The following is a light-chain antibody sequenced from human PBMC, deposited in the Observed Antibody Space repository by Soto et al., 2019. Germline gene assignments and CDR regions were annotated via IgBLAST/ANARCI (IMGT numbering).Light chain of an antibody. CDR2: DVS. CDR3: SSYTSSSTLGYV. CDR1: SSDVGGYNY. J-gene: IGLJ1*01. Sequence: QSVLTQPASVSGSPGQSITISCTGTSSDVGGYNYVSWYQQHPGKAPKLMICDVSNRPSGVSNRFSGSKSSNTASLTISGLQAEDEADYYCSSYTSSSTLGYVFGTGTKLTVL. V-gene: IGLV2-14*01.